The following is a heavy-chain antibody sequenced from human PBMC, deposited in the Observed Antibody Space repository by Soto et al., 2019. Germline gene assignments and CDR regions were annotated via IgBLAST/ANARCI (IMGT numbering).Heavy chain of an antibody. V-gene: IGHV3-74*01. CDR1: GFTFSIYW. CDR3: AREGVSADVDV. Sequence: PGGSLRLSCAAYGFTFSIYWMHWVRQAPGKGLVWVSHMNSDGSSTGYADSVKGRFTISRDNAKNTLYLQINSLRAEDTAVYYCAREGVSADVDVWGQGTTVTVSS. CDR2: MNSDGSST. D-gene: IGHD3-10*01. J-gene: IGHJ6*02.